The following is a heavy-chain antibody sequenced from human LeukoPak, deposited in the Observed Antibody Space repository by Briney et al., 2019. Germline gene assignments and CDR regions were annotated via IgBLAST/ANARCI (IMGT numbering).Heavy chain of an antibody. CDR3: AREGAGPGQPFDY. CDR2: ISSSGSTK. D-gene: IGHD3-16*01. CDR1: GFSFSSYE. J-gene: IGHJ4*02. Sequence: GGSLRLSCAASGFSFSSYEMNWARQAPGKGLEWVSYISSSGSTKYYADSVKGRFTISRDNGKNSLCLQMNSLRAEDTAVYYCAREGAGPGQPFDYWGQGTLVTVSS. V-gene: IGHV3-48*03.